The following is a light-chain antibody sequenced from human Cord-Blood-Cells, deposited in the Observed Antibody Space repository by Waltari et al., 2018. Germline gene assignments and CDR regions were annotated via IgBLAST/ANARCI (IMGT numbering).Light chain of an antibody. Sequence: EIALTQSPATLSVSPGERATISCRASKSVSSKLAWYQQKPGQAPSLLIYGASTKATGIPARFSGSGSRTEFTLTISSLQSEDCAVYYCQQYNNWPPYSFGQGTKLEI. CDR3: QQYNNWPPYS. V-gene: IGKV3-15*01. CDR2: GAS. CDR1: KSVSSK. J-gene: IGKJ2*03.